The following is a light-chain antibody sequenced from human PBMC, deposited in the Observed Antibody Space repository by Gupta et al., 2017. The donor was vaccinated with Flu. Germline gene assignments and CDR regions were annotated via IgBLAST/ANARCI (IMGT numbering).Light chain of an antibody. Sequence: DIVMTQSPATLSVSPGERATLSCRASQSVSSNLAWYQQKPGQAPRLLIYGASTRATGIPARFSGSGSGTEFTLTISSLQSEDFAVYYCQQYKNRPWTFGQGTKVEIK. CDR3: QQYKNRPWT. CDR1: QSVSSN. J-gene: IGKJ1*01. CDR2: GAS. V-gene: IGKV3-15*01.